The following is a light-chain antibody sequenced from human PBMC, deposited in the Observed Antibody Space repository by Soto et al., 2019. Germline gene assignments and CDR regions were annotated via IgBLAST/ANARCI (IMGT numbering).Light chain of an antibody. CDR2: EVS. V-gene: IGLV2-14*01. CDR3: SSYTSSNTLV. CDR1: SSDVGAYNY. Sequence: QSALTQPASVSGSPGQSITISCTGTSSDVGAYNYVSWYQQHPGKAPKLMIYEVSSRPSGVSNRFSGSKSGNTASLSISGVQAEDEADYYCSSYTSSNTLVFGGGTKVTVL. J-gene: IGLJ3*02.